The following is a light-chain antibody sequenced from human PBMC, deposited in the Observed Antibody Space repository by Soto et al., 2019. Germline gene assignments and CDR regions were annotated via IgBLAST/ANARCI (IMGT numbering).Light chain of an antibody. V-gene: IGKV1-33*01. CDR2: DAS. CDR3: QQYGSLRLT. CDR1: QDISNY. J-gene: IGKJ4*01. Sequence: DIQMTQSPSSLSASVGDRVTITCQASQDISNYLNWYQQKPGKAPKLLIYDASQLETGVPSRFGGSVSGTDFTFTISSLQPDDAATYYCQQYGSLRLTFVGETKVAIK.